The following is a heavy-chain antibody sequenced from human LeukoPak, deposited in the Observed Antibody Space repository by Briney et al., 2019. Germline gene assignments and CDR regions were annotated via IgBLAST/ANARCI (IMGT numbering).Heavy chain of an antibody. J-gene: IGHJ3*02. CDR3: ARDPGWSSFDI. CDR1: GFSFTSYW. D-gene: IGHD2-15*01. Sequence: PGGSLRLSCVASGFSFTSYWMSWVRQAPGKGLEFVANINQDAGTTNYVDSVKGRFTISRDNAENSLYLQMSSLRAEDTALHYCARDPGWSSFDIWGQGIMVTVSS. CDR2: INQDAGTT. V-gene: IGHV3-7*01.